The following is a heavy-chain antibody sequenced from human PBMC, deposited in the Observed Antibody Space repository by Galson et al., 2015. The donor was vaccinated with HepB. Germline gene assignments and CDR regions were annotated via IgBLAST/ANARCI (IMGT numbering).Heavy chain of an antibody. V-gene: IGHV3-49*03. D-gene: IGHD3-9*01. CDR1: GFTFGDYA. CDR3: TSTLGYDILTGYRAFYLMDV. J-gene: IGHJ6*02. Sequence: SLRLSCAASGFTFGDYAMSWFRQAPGKGLEWVGFIRSKAYGGTTEYAASVKGRFTISRDDSKSIAYLQMNSLKTEDTAVYYCTSTLGYDILTGYRAFYLMDVWGQGTTVTVSS. CDR2: IRSKAYGGTT.